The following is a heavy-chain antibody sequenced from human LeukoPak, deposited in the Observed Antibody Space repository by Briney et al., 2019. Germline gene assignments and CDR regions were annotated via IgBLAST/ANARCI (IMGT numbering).Heavy chain of an antibody. Sequence: PSETLSLTCTVSDVSISSHYWSWLRQPPGKGLEWIAYMRDTVNTKDNPSFKSRLTLSADTSKNQFSLRLSSVAAADTAVYYCATIKRGNIYGYFDFWGQGILVTVSS. CDR2: MRDTVNT. D-gene: IGHD5-18*01. CDR1: DVSISSHY. V-gene: IGHV4-59*11. CDR3: ATIKRGNIYGYFDF. J-gene: IGHJ4*02.